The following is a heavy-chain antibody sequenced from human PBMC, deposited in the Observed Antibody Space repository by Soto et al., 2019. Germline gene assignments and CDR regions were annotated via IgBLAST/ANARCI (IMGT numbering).Heavy chain of an antibody. CDR2: IYYSGST. J-gene: IGHJ4*02. CDR3: AGTGAPRILGYYFDY. V-gene: IGHV4-31*03. CDR1: GGSISSGGYY. Sequence: QVQLQESGPGLVKPSQTLSLTCTVSGGSISSGGYYWSWIRQHPGQGLEWIGYIYYSGSTYYNPSLKIRVPPSVAPSKNQCSLNLSSVTAPHTAVYYCAGTGAPRILGYYFDYWGQGTLVTVSS. D-gene: IGHD2-15*01.